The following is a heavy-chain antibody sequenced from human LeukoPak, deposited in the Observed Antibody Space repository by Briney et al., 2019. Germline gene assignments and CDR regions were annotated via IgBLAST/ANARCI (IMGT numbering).Heavy chain of an antibody. J-gene: IGHJ4*02. D-gene: IGHD1-1*01. CDR3: AKGGDWNLIDY. V-gene: IGHV3-30*02. CDR1: GFTFSSYG. CDR2: IRDYGNNK. Sequence: PGGSLRLSCEASGFTFSSYGMHWVRQAPGKGLEWVAFIRDYGNNKYYADSVRGRFAISRDNSKNALYLQINSLRAEDTTVYYCAKGGDWNLIDYWGQGTLVTVSS.